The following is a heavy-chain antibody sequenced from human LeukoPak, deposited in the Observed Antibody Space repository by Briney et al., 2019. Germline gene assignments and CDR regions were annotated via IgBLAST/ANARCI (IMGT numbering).Heavy chain of an antibody. CDR3: ARDPAAAGIFDAFDI. V-gene: IGHV4-4*07. D-gene: IGHD6-13*01. Sequence: SETLSLTCTVSGGSISSYYWSWIRQPAGKGLEWIGRIYTSGSTNYNPSLKSRVTMSVDTSKNQFSLKLSSVTGADTAVYYCARDPAAAGIFDAFDIWGQGTMVTVSS. CDR2: IYTSGST. J-gene: IGHJ3*02. CDR1: GGSISSYY.